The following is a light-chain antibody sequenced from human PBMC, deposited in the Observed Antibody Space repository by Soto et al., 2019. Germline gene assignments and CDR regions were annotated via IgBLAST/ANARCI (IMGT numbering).Light chain of an antibody. V-gene: IGLV1-40*01. J-gene: IGLJ2*01. CDR3: QSYDSSLSVV. Sequence: QSVLTQPPSVSEAPGQRVTISCTGSSSNIGAGYDVHWYQQLPGTAPKLLIYGNSNRPSGVPDRFSGSKSGTSASLAITGRQAEDEADYYCQSYDSSLSVVFGGGTKLTVL. CDR2: GNS. CDR1: SSNIGAGYD.